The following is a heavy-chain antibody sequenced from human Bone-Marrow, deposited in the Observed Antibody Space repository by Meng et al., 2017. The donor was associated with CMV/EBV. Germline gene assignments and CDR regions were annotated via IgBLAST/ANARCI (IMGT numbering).Heavy chain of an antibody. CDR3: ARERKYYYDSSGYYYASVFDY. CDR1: GGSVSSGSNY. J-gene: IGHJ4*02. D-gene: IGHD3-22*01. V-gene: IGHV4-61*01. Sequence: SETLSLTCTVSGGSVSSGSNYWSWIRQPPGKGLEWIGHIYYSGSTNYNPSLKSRVTISVDTSKNQFSLKLSSVTAADTAVYYCARERKYYYDSSGYYYASVFDYWGQGTLVTVSS. CDR2: IYYSGST.